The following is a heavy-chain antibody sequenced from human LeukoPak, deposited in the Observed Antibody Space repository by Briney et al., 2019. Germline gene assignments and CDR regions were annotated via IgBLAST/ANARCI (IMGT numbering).Heavy chain of an antibody. J-gene: IGHJ4*02. V-gene: IGHV3-30-3*01. D-gene: IGHD6-19*01. CDR2: ISYDGSNK. CDR3: ARDQGGSGWYIGGVYFDY. CDR1: GFRFSDYA. Sequence: GGSLRLSCEVSGFRFSDYAMNWVRQAPGKGLEWVAVISYDGSNKYYADSVKGRFTISRDNSKNTLYLQMNSLRAEDTAVYYCARDQGGSGWYIGGVYFDYWGQGTLVTVSS.